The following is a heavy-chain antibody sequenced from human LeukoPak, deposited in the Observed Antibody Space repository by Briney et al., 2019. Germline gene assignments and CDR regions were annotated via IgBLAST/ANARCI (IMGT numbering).Heavy chain of an antibody. CDR1: GFTFNYYS. CDR2: ISYDGSNE. J-gene: IGHJ6*03. CDR3: ARSHCSGGSCYQNYYYYYYMDV. D-gene: IGHD2-15*01. Sequence: GGSLRLSCAASGFTFNYYSMHWVRQAPGKGLEWVAGISYDGSNEYYADAMKGRFTISRDNSKNTLYLQMNSLRAKDTAVYYCARSHCSGGSCYQNYYYYYYMDVWGKGTTVTVSS. V-gene: IGHV3-30*04.